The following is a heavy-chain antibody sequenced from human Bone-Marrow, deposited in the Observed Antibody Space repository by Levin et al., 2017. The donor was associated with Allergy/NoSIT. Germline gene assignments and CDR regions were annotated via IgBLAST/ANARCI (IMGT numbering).Heavy chain of an antibody. CDR2: ISGSGGST. D-gene: IGHD3-22*01. CDR1: GFTFSSYA. J-gene: IGHJ4*02. V-gene: IGHV3-23*01. CDR3: AKDQAMIVVVISSFDY. Sequence: GGSLRLSCAASGFTFSSYAMSWVRQAPGKGLEWVSAISGSGGSTYYADSVKGRFTISRDNSKNTLYLQMNSLRAEDTAVYYCAKDQAMIVVVISSFDYWGQGTLVTVSS.